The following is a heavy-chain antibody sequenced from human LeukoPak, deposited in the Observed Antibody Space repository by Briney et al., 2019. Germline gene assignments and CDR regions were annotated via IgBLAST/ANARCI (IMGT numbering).Heavy chain of an antibody. Sequence: SGPTLVNPTQTLTLTCTFSGFSLYSSGVGVGWIRQPPGKALEWLAVIYWDDDKRYNPSLRSRLTMSKDASKSQVFLVMSNMDPVHTATYYCAHRRPGHLTGWDNSYFDNWGPGTLVTVSS. CDR3: AHRRPGHLTGWDNSYFDN. D-gene: IGHD1/OR15-1a*01. CDR1: GFSLYSSGVG. J-gene: IGHJ4*02. CDR2: IYWDDDK. V-gene: IGHV2-5*02.